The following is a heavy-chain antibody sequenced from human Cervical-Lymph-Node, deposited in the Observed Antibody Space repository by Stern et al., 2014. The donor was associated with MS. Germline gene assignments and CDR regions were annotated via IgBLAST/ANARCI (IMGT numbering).Heavy chain of an antibody. J-gene: IGHJ5*02. V-gene: IGHV4-31*03. CDR1: GDSITSGGHY. CDR2: IYNSGAT. D-gene: IGHD1-26*01. Sequence: VQLLESGPGLVKPSQTLSLTCTVSGDSITSGGHYWSWIRQHPGKGLTWIGYIYNSGATFYNPSLKGRVTISLDTSENQFSLKLSSVTAADTAIYYCASRWSGTYYGQNWFDPWGQGILVTVSS. CDR3: ASRWSGTYYGQNWFDP.